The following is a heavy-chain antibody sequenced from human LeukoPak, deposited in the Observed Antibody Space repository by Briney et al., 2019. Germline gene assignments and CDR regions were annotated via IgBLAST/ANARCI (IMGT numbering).Heavy chain of an antibody. J-gene: IGHJ4*02. CDR2: IRYDGRNK. Sequence: GGSLRLSCAASGFTFRSYGMHWVRQAPGKVLEWVAFIRYDGRNKYYADSVKGRFTISRDNSKNTLYLQMNSLRPEDMAIYYCAKNPEYSNGWAFDYWGQGTLVTVSS. D-gene: IGHD6-19*01. CDR1: GFTFRSYG. V-gene: IGHV3-30*02. CDR3: AKNPEYSNGWAFDY.